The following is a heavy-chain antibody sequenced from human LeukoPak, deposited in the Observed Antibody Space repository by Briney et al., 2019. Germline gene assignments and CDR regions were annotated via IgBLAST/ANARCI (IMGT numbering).Heavy chain of an antibody. CDR3: AKDEAAAAGTGVDY. Sequence: HPGGSLRLSCAASGFTFSSYAMSWVRQAPGKGLEWVSAISGSGGSTYYADSVKGRFTISRDNSKNTLYLQMNSLRDEDTAVYYCAKDEAAAAGTGVDYWGQGTLVTVSS. V-gene: IGHV3-23*01. D-gene: IGHD6-13*01. J-gene: IGHJ4*02. CDR1: GFTFSSYA. CDR2: ISGSGGST.